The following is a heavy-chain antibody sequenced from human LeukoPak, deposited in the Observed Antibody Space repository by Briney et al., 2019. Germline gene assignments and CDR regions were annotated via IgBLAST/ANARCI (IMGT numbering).Heavy chain of an antibody. CDR1: GGTFSSYA. J-gene: IGHJ4*02. D-gene: IGHD5-24*01. Sequence: SVKVSCKASGGTFSSYAISWVRQAPGQGLEWMGGIIPIFGTANYAQKFQGRVTITADESTSTAYMELSSLRSEDTAVYFCAGSSEMATITTGFDYWGQGTLVTVSS. CDR3: AGSSEMATITTGFDY. V-gene: IGHV1-69*13. CDR2: IIPIFGTA.